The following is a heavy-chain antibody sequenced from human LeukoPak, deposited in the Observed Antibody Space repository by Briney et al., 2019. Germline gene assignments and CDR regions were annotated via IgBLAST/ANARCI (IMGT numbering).Heavy chain of an antibody. D-gene: IGHD4-11*01. Sequence: PGGSLRLSCAASGFTVSSNYMSWVRQAPGKGLEWVSIIYSGGSTYYADSVKGRFTISGDNSKNTLYLQMNSLRAEDTAVYYCARDRTGQQLISRKEYYYMDVWGKGTTVTISS. J-gene: IGHJ6*03. CDR1: GFTVSSNY. CDR2: IYSGGST. V-gene: IGHV3-66*01. CDR3: ARDRTGQQLISRKEYYYMDV.